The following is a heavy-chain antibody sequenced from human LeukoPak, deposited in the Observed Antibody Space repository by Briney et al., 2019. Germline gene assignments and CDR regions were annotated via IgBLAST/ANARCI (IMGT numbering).Heavy chain of an antibody. J-gene: IGHJ6*03. CDR3: ARDSGYDPAYYYYYMDV. CDR2: IYYSGST. D-gene: IGHD5-12*01. CDR1: GGSISSSSYY. V-gene: IGHV4-39*07. Sequence: PSETLSLTCTVSGGSISSSSYYWGWIRQPPGKGLEWIGSIYYSGSTYYNPSLKSRVTISVDTSKNQFSLKLSSVTAADTAVYYCARDSGYDPAYYYYYMDVWGKGTTVTVSS.